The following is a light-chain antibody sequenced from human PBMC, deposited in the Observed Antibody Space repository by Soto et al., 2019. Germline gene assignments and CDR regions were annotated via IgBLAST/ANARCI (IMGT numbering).Light chain of an antibody. CDR2: DTD. V-gene: IGLV1-51*01. J-gene: IGLJ3*02. CDR3: ATWDFTLNGGV. CDR1: SSNIGRDF. Sequence: QSVLTQPPSVSAAPGQKVTISCSGSSSNIGRDFVSWFQQVPGAAPKLVIYDTDKRPSDIPDRFSGSKSGTSATLDITGLQTGDEADYYCATWDFTLNGGVFGGGTKLTVL.